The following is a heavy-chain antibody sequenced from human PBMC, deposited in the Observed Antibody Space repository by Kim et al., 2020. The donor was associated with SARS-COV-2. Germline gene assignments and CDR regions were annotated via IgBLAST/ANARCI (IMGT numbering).Heavy chain of an antibody. Sequence: GESLKISCKGSGYNFDNYWIGWVRQMPGKGLEWMGIIYPDDSEIDYSPSFQGQVTISADKSISTVYLQWSSLKASDTAMYYCARPGWYSTGYYTLDYWGQGTLVIVSS. CDR2: IYPDDSEI. V-gene: IGHV5-51*03. CDR1: GYNFDNYW. CDR3: ARPGWYSTGYYTLDY. J-gene: IGHJ4*02. D-gene: IGHD3-22*01.